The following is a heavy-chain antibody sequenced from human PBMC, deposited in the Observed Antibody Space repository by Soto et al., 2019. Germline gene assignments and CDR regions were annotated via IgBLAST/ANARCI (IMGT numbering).Heavy chain of an antibody. J-gene: IGHJ4*02. D-gene: IGHD6-19*01. Sequence: EVQLVESGGVVVQPGGSLRLSCAASGFTFDDYTMHWVRQAPGKGLEWVSLISWDGGSTYYADSVKGRFTISRDNSKNSLYLQMNSLRTEDTALYYCAKPGDSSGWAYFDYWGQGTLVTVAS. CDR1: GFTFDDYT. CDR2: ISWDGGST. CDR3: AKPGDSSGWAYFDY. V-gene: IGHV3-43*01.